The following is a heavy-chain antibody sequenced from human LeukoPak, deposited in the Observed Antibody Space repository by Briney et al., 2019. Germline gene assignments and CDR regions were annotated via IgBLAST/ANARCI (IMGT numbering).Heavy chain of an antibody. J-gene: IGHJ4*02. CDR2: INPDSGDT. Sequence: ASVKVSCKASGYTFTGYYMHWVRQAPGQGLGWMGWINPDSGDTSYAQTFQGRVTVTRDTSIRTVYLELSRLRSDDTAVYYCARDPSTVTTRHLDYWGQGTLVTVSS. D-gene: IGHD4-17*01. CDR3: ARDPSTVTTRHLDY. V-gene: IGHV1-2*02. CDR1: GYTFTGYY.